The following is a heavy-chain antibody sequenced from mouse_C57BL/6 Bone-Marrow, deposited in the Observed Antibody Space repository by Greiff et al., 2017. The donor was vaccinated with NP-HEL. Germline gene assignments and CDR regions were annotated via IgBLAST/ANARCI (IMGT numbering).Heavy chain of an antibody. V-gene: IGHV2-2*01. CDR2: IWSGGST. CDR1: GFSLTSYG. J-gene: IGHJ4*01. CDR3: ARWLRRDGITYYYAMDY. D-gene: IGHD2-2*01. Sequence: VMLVESGPGLVQPSQSLSITCTVSGFSLTSYGVHWVRQSPGKGLEWLGVIWSGGSTDYNAAFISRLSISKDNSKSQVFFKMNSLQADDTAIYYCARWLRRDGITYYYAMDYWGQGTSVTVSS.